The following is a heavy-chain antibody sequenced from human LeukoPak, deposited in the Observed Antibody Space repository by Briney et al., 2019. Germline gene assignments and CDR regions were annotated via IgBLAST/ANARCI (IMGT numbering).Heavy chain of an antibody. Sequence: GGSLRLSCAASGFTFSSYGMHWVRHAPGKGLEWVANIKQDGSEKYYVDSVKGRFTISRDNAKNSLYLQMNSLRAEDTAVYYCARGEYQLPQRWGQGTLVTVSS. J-gene: IGHJ4*02. V-gene: IGHV3-7*01. CDR1: GFTFSSYG. CDR2: IKQDGSEK. D-gene: IGHD2-2*01. CDR3: ARGEYQLPQR.